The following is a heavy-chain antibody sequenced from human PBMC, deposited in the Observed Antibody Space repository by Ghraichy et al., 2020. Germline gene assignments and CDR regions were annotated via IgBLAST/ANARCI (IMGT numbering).Heavy chain of an antibody. J-gene: IGHJ6*02. V-gene: IGHV3-13*01. CDR3: AREYRSRNGMDV. CDR2: IGTAGDT. D-gene: IGHD1-14*01. Sequence: GGSLRLSCAASGFTFSSYDMHWVRQATGKGLEWVSAIGTAGDTYYPGSVKGRFTISRENAKNSLYLQMNSLRAGDTAVYYCAREYRSRNGMDVWGQGTTVTVSS. CDR1: GFTFSSYD.